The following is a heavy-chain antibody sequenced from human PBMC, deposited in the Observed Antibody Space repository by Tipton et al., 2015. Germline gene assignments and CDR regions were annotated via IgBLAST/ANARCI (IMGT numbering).Heavy chain of an antibody. J-gene: IGHJ4*02. V-gene: IGHV4-38-2*01. CDR3: ARVPTTVTTYFDY. D-gene: IGHD4-17*01. CDR1: AYSITSDYY. CDR2: INHSGST. Sequence: TLSLTCAASAYSITSDYYWGWIRQPPGKGLEWIGEINHSGSTNYNPSLKSRVTISVDTSKNQFSLKLSSVTAADTAVYYCARVPTTVTTYFDYWGQGTLVTVSS.